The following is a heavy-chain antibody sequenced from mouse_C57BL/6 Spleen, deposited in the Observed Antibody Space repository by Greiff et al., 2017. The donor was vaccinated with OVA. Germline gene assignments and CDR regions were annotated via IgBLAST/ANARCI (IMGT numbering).Heavy chain of an antibody. CDR2: IYPGEGDT. Sequence: VQLKESGPELVKPGASVKISCKASGYAFSSSWMNWVKQRPGKGLEWIGRIYPGEGDTNYNGKFKGKATLTADKSSSTAYMQLSSLTSEDSAVYFCARGCYGSSPYYYAMDYWGQGTSVTVSS. CDR1: GYAFSSSW. V-gene: IGHV1-82*01. D-gene: IGHD1-1*01. J-gene: IGHJ4*01. CDR3: ARGCYGSSPYYYAMDY.